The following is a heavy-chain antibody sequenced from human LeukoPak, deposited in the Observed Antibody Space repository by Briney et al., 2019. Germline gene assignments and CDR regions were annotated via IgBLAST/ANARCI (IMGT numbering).Heavy chain of an antibody. V-gene: IGHV5-51*01. CDR1: GYSFTTYW. D-gene: IGHD3-10*01. J-gene: IGHJ4*02. CDR2: IYPGDSDT. Sequence: GASLQISCKGSGYSFTTYWIGWVRQLPGKGLEWMGIIYPGDSDTRYSPSFQGQVTISADKSIDTAYLQWSSLKASDTAMYYCARSHYYSSGSYSTSLDYWGQGTLVTVSS. CDR3: ARSHYYSSGSYSTSLDY.